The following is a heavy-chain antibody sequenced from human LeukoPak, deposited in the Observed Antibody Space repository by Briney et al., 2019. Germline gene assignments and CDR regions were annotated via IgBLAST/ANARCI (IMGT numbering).Heavy chain of an antibody. CDR3: ARDYYDSSGLSLDWFDP. J-gene: IGHJ5*02. CDR2: IHHSGST. Sequence: SETLSLTCIVSGYSISSGYYWGWIRQPPGKGLEWIGMIHHSGSTYYNPSLKSRVTISGDTSKNQFSLKLSSVTAADTAVYYCARDYYDSSGLSLDWFDPWGQGTLVTVSS. D-gene: IGHD3-22*01. CDR1: GYSISSGYY. V-gene: IGHV4-38-2*02.